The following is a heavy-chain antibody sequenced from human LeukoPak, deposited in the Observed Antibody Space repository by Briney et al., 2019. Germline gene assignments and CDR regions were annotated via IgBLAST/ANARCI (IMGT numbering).Heavy chain of an antibody. Sequence: GTSLRLSCAASGFTFSSYGMYWVRQAPGKGLEWVGFIRSKAYGGTTEYAASVKGRFTISRDDSKSIAYLQMNSLKTEDTAVYYCTRGRRKGAPNNDYWGQGTLVTVSS. CDR1: GFTFSSYG. CDR2: IRSKAYGGTT. V-gene: IGHV3-49*04. J-gene: IGHJ4*02. CDR3: TRGRRKGAPNNDY.